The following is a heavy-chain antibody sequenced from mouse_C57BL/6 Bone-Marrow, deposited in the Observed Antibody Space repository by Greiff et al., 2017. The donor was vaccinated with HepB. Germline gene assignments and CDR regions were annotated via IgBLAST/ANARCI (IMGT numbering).Heavy chain of an antibody. D-gene: IGHD2-4*01. CDR2: IYPGDGDT. CDR1: GYAFSSYW. V-gene: IGHV1-80*01. Sequence: SGAELVKPGASVKISCKASGYAFSSYWMNWVKQSPGKGLEWIGQIYPGDGDTNYNGKFKGKATLTADKSSSTAYMQLSSLTSEDSAVYFCARRVYYDSLYAMDYWGQGTSVTVSS. J-gene: IGHJ4*01. CDR3: ARRVYYDSLYAMDY.